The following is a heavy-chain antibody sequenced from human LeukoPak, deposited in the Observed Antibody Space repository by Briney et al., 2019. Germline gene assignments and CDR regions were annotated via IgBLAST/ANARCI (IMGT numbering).Heavy chain of an antibody. CDR3: ARDPTGTYWFDP. CDR1: GFTFSSYA. CDR2: ISYDGSNK. J-gene: IGHJ5*02. D-gene: IGHD4-17*01. Sequence: GRSLRLSCAASGFTFSSYAMHWVRQAPGKGLEWVAVISYDGSNKYYADSVKGRFTISRDNSKNTLYLQMNSLRAEDTAVYYRARDPTGTYWFDPWGQGTLVTVSS. V-gene: IGHV3-30*04.